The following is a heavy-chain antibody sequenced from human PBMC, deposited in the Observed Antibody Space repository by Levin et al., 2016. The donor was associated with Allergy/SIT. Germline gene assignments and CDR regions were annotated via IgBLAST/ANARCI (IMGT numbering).Heavy chain of an antibody. CDR3: AKSSLHSISWYYFDY. V-gene: IGHV3-23*01. J-gene: IGHJ4*02. D-gene: IGHD6-13*01. CDR2: LGSTGVNT. Sequence: WIRTPQGGLEWVASLGSTGVNTYYADSVKGRFTISRDNSKNTLYLEMNSLRAEDTAVYYCAKSSLHSISWYYFDYWGQGTLVTVSS.